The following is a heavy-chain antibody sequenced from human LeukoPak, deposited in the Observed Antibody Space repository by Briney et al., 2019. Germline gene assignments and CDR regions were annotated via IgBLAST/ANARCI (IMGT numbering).Heavy chain of an antibody. CDR2: ISHSGST. Sequence: WETLSLTCAVYGGSFSGYYWSWIRQPPGKGLEWIGEISHSGSTNYNPSLKSRVTMSLDTSEDQFSLKLSSVTAADTAVYYCARDPRSYTGYDETFDYWGQGTLVTVSS. CDR3: ARDPRSYTGYDETFDY. V-gene: IGHV4-34*01. CDR1: GGSFSGYY. D-gene: IGHD5-12*01. J-gene: IGHJ4*02.